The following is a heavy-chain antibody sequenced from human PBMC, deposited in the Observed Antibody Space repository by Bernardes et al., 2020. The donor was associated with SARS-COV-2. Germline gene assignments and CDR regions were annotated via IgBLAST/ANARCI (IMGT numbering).Heavy chain of an antibody. Sequence: SETLSLTCTVSGGSVSSYYWSWIRQPPGKGLEWIGYIYYSGSTNYNHSPKSRVTISVDTSKNQFSLKLSSVTAADTAVYYCAREGYYDSSGYYHHDAFDIWGQGTMVTVSS. J-gene: IGHJ3*02. CDR3: AREGYYDSSGYYHHDAFDI. D-gene: IGHD3-22*01. V-gene: IGHV4-59*02. CDR1: GGSVSSYY. CDR2: IYYSGST.